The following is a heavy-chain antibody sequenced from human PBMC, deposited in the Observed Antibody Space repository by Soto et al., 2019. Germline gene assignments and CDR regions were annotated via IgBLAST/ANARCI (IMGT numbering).Heavy chain of an antibody. CDR3: ARDRRDAPGVLDV. CDR1: GYSFTTYA. J-gene: IGHJ6*02. Sequence: ASVKVSCKASGYSFTTYAFSWVRQAPGQGLEWMGWISPYSGNTNYVQKLQDRVTMTTDTSTSTAYMELRSLRSDDTAIYYCARDRRDAPGVLDVWGQGTTVTVSS. CDR2: ISPYSGNT. V-gene: IGHV1-18*01. D-gene: IGHD3-10*01.